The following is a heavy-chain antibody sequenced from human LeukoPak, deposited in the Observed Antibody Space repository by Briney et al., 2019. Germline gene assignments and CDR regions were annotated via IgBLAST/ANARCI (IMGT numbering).Heavy chain of an antibody. CDR3: ARHPSANWFDP. V-gene: IGHV4-34*01. D-gene: IGHD6-25*01. CDR1: GGSFSGYY. CDR2: INHSGST. Sequence: PSETLSLTCAVYGGSFSGYYWSWIRQPPGKGLEWIGEINHSGSTNYNPSLKSRVTISVDTSKNQFSLKLSSATAADTAVYYCARHPSANWFDPWGQGTLVTVSS. J-gene: IGHJ5*02.